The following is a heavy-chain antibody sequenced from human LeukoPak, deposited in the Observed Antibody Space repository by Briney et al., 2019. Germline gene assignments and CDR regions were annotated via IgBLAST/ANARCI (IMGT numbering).Heavy chain of an antibody. CDR1: GFTFSSYA. V-gene: IGHV3-23*01. CDR3: AKNRDTAMFRYYYYMGV. J-gene: IGHJ6*03. D-gene: IGHD5-18*01. CDR2: ISGSGGST. Sequence: GGSLRLSCAASGFTFSSYAMSWVRQAPGKGLEWVSVISGSGGSTYYADSVKGRFTISRDNSKNTLYLQMNSLRAEDTAVYYCAKNRDTAMFRYYYYMGVWGKGTTVTVSS.